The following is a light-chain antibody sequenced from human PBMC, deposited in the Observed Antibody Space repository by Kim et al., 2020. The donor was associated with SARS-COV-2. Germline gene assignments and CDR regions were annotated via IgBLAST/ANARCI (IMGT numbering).Light chain of an antibody. CDR3: QQYYSYPLT. J-gene: IGKJ4*01. CDR1: QSLSSR. CDR2: KAS. V-gene: IGKV1-5*03. Sequence: DIQMTQSPSTLSASVGDRVTITCRASQSLSSRLAWYQQKPGKAPKLLIYKASSLESGVPSRFSGSGSGTEFTLTISSLQPDDFATYYCQQYYSYPLTFGGGTKLEI.